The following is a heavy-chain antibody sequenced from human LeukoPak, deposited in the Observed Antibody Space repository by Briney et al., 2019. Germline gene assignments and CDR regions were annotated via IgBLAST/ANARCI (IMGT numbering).Heavy chain of an antibody. Sequence: PGGSLRLSCAASGFTLSNYLIHWVRQAPGKGLVWVSRINIDGSSTLYADSVKGRFTISRDNAKNTVYLQMNSLRVEDSAVYYCASDRGGWTTWGQGTLITVSS. J-gene: IGHJ5*02. CDR3: ASDRGGWTT. CDR2: INIDGSST. D-gene: IGHD3-10*01. V-gene: IGHV3-74*03. CDR1: GFTLSNYL.